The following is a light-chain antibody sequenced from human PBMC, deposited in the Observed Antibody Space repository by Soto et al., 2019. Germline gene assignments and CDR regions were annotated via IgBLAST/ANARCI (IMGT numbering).Light chain of an antibody. Sequence: EIVLTQSPLSLSVSPGEPASISCRSSQSLTHSSGYNYLDWYLLKSGQPRQLVIYLGSNRGSGVPDRFSGSGSGTHFTLTISRVETEDAGVYFCMQPLQTLITFGQGTRLEIQ. V-gene: IGKV2-28*01. CDR2: LGS. CDR3: MQPLQTLIT. J-gene: IGKJ5*01. CDR1: QSLTHSSGYNY.